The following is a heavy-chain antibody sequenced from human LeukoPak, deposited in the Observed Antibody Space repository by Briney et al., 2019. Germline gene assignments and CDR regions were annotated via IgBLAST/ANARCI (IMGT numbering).Heavy chain of an antibody. CDR3: ARGYYYGSGSYYADY. CDR2: INHSGST. CDR1: GGSISSYY. D-gene: IGHD3-10*01. V-gene: IGHV4-34*01. J-gene: IGHJ4*02. Sequence: SETLSLTCTVSGGSISSYYWSWIRQPPGKGLEWIGEINHSGSTNYNPSLKSRVTISVDTSKNQFSLKLNSVTAADTAVYYCARGYYYGSGSYYADYWGQGTLVTVSS.